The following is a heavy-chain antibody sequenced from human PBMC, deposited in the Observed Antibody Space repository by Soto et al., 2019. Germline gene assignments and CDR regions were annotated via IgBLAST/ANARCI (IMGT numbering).Heavy chain of an antibody. Sequence: EVQLVESGGGVVRPGGSLRLACAISGFRLDEYGMSWVRQAPGKGPEWVSGMHRNGGITGYADSVKGRFTISRDDAKNSLYLQMNSLRAEDTAFYYCARDHRWGYEYGDYGDSWGHGTLVTVSS. CDR3: ARDHRWGYEYGDYGDS. V-gene: IGHV3-20*04. J-gene: IGHJ5*01. D-gene: IGHD4-17*01. CDR1: GFRLDEYG. CDR2: MHRNGGIT.